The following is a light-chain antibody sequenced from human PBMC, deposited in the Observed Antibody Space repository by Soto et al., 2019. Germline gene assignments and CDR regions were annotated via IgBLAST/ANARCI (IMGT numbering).Light chain of an antibody. CDR3: QQYNNWPLT. J-gene: IGKJ4*01. CDR2: AAS. Sequence: EIVMTQSPATLSVSPGERVTLSCRASQSISSNLAWYQQKPGQAPGLLIHAASTRATDIPARFSGSGSGTDFTLSISSLQSEDFVVYYCQQYNNWPLTFGGGTKVDIK. CDR1: QSISSN. V-gene: IGKV3-15*01.